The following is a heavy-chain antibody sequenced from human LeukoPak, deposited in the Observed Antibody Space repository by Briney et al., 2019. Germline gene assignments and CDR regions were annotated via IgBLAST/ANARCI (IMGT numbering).Heavy chain of an antibody. J-gene: IGHJ5*02. CDR2: INPNSGGT. CDR1: GYIFTDYY. D-gene: IGHD6-19*01. V-gene: IGHV1-2*06. Sequence: ASVKVSCKASGYIFTDYYMHWVRQAPGQELGWMGRINPNSGGTNYAQKFQGRVTMTRDTSISTAYMELSRLRSDDTAVYYCAKNPYSSGPXXXFDPXXXGTLVTV. CDR3: AKNPYSSGPXXXFDP.